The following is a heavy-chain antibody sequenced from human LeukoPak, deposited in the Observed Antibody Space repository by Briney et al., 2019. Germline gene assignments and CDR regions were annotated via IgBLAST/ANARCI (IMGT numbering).Heavy chain of an antibody. CDR1: GGSFSGYY. CDR3: ARGDIGVALGGV. J-gene: IGHJ6*04. D-gene: IGHD2-15*01. V-gene: IGHV4-34*01. CDR2: IYHTEST. Sequence: SETLSLICAVYGGSFSGYYWSWIRQSPGKGLEWIGQIYHTESTNYNPSLKSRVTILLDRSKNQFSLKLSSVTAADTAVYYCARGDIGVALGGVWGMGTAVIVSS.